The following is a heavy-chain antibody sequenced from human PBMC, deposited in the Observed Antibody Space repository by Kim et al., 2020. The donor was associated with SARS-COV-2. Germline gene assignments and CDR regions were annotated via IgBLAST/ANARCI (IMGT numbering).Heavy chain of an antibody. D-gene: IGHD1-26*01. Sequence: GGSLRLSCAASGFTVSSNYMSWVRQAPGKGLEWVSVIYSGGSTYYADSVKGRFTIYRHNTKNTLYIQMNSLRAEETAVYYCAASFKDGGFYGMDVWGHGTTVTVSS. V-gene: IGHV3-53*04. J-gene: IGHJ6*02. CDR1: GFTVSSNY. CDR3: AASFKDGGFYGMDV. CDR2: IYSGGST.